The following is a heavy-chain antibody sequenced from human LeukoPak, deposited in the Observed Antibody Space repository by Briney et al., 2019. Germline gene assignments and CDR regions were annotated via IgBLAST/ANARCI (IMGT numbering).Heavy chain of an antibody. CDR2: IYYSGST. Sequence: SETLSLTCTVSGGSISSSSYYWGWIRQPPGKGLEWIGSIYYSGSTYYNPSLKSRVTISVDTSKNQFSLKLSSVTAADTAVYYCASLDITMVRGVGLGPFDRYYYMDVWGKGTTVTVSS. V-gene: IGHV4-39*07. D-gene: IGHD3-10*01. J-gene: IGHJ6*03. CDR1: GGSISSSSYY. CDR3: ASLDITMVRGVGLGPFDRYYYMDV.